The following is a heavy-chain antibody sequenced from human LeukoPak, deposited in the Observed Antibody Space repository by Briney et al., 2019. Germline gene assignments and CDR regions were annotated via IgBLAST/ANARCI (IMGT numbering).Heavy chain of an antibody. D-gene: IGHD6-6*01. CDR3: ARVESNNWFDP. V-gene: IGHV1-2*02. CDR2: INPNSGGT. Sequence: GASVKVSCKASGYTFTGYYMHWVRQAPGQGLEWMGWINPNSGGTKYAQKFQGGVTTTRDTSISTAYMELSRLSSDDTAVYYCARVESNNWFDPWGQGTLVTVSS. J-gene: IGHJ5*02. CDR1: GYTFTGYY.